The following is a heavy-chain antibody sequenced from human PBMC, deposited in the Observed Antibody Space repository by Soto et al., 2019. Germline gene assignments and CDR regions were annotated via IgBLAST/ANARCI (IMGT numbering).Heavy chain of an antibody. Sequence: ASVKVSCKASGYTFTSYYMHWVRQAPGQGLEWMGIINPSGGSTSYAQKFQGRVTMTRDTSTSTVYMELSSLRSEDTAVYYCARENVVIGPFGVVISYYYYGMDVWGQGTTVTVSS. CDR2: INPSGGST. D-gene: IGHD3-3*01. V-gene: IGHV1-46*01. CDR3: ARENVVIGPFGVVISYYYYGMDV. J-gene: IGHJ6*02. CDR1: GYTFTSYY.